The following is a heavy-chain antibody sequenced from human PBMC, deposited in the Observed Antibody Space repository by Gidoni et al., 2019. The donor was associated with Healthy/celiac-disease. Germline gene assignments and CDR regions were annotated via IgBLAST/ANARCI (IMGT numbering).Heavy chain of an antibody. CDR1: GYTFTSYA. J-gene: IGHJ4*02. CDR3: ARDRSGSLFDY. CDR2: INASNGNT. D-gene: IGHD1-26*01. V-gene: IGHV1-3*01. Sequence: QVQLAQSGAEVKKPGASVKVSCKASGYTFTSYAMHWVRQAPGQRLEWMGWINASNGNTKYSQKFQGRVTITRNTSASTAYMELSSLRSEDTAVYYCARDRSGSLFDYWGQGTLVTVSS.